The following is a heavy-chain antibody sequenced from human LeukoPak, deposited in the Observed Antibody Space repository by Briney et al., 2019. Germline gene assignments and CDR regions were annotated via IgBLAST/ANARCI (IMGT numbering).Heavy chain of an antibody. Sequence: ASVKVSCKASGYTFSNYDVTWVRQAPGQGLEYMGWMNPNSGNTGFAHKFRGRVTMTSDASTTSAFMELMRLTSEDTAVYYCTRAVRNQLLSEYWGQGTRITVSS. D-gene: IGHD2-2*01. J-gene: IGHJ4*02. CDR3: TRAVRNQLLSEY. CDR1: GYTFSNYD. CDR2: MNPNSGNT. V-gene: IGHV1-8*01.